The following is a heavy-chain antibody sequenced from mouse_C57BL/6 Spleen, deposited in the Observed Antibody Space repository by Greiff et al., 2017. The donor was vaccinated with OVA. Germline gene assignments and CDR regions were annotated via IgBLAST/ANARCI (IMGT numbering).Heavy chain of an antibody. Sequence: QVQLQQSGPELVKPGASVKISCKASGYAFSSSWMNWVKQRPGKGLEWIGRIYPGDGDTNYNGKFKGKATLTADKSSSTAYMQLSSLTSEDSAVYFCARSNDLYFDYWGQGTTLTVSS. V-gene: IGHV1-82*01. CDR3: ARSNDLYFDY. CDR1: GYAFSSSW. J-gene: IGHJ2*01. CDR2: IYPGDGDT.